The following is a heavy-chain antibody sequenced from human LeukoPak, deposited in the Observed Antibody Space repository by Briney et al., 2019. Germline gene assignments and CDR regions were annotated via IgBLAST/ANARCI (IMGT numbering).Heavy chain of an antibody. J-gene: IGHJ4*02. V-gene: IGHV3-7*04. CDR1: GFPFSSYW. D-gene: IGHD5-24*01. CDR3: TRVGYIDEGIDY. CDR2: IKQDGSKK. Sequence: GRSLRLSCVASGFPFSSYWMTWVRQAPGKGLEWVANIKQDGSKKSYVDSVKGRFTISRDNAKNSLYLQMNSLRAEDTAIYYCTRVGYIDEGIDYWGQGTQVTVSS.